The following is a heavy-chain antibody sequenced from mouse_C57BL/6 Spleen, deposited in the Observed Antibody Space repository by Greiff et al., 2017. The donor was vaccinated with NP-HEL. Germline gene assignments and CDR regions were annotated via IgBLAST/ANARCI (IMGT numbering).Heavy chain of an antibody. J-gene: IGHJ4*01. V-gene: IGHV1-69*01. CDR1: GYTFTSYW. CDR3: ARGIPSSYYGSSPYAMDY. CDR2: IDPSDSYT. Sequence: QVQLKQPGAELVMPGASVKLSCKASGYTFTSYWMHWVKQRPGQGLEWIGEIDPSDSYTNYNQKFKGKSTLTVDKSSSTAYMQLSSLTSEDSAVYYCARGIPSSYYGSSPYAMDYWGQGTSVTVSS. D-gene: IGHD1-1*01.